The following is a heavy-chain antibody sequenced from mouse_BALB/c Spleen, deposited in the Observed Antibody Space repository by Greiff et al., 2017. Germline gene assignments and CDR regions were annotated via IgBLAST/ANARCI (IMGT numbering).Heavy chain of an antibody. V-gene: IGHV2-9*02. CDR2: IWAGGST. CDR1: GFSLTSYG. J-gene: IGHJ3*01. CDR3: ARDQGYGNPWFAY. Sequence: VQLMESGPGLVAPSQSLSITCTVSGFSLTSYGVHWVRQPPGKGLEWLGVIWAGGSTNYNSALMSRLSISKDNSKSQVFLKMNSLQTDDTAMYYCARDQGYGNPWFAYWGQGTLVTVSA. D-gene: IGHD2-1*01.